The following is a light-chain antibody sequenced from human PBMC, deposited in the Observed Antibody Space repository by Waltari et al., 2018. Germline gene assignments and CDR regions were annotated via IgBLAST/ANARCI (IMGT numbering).Light chain of an antibody. CDR3: EQANSFPWT. CDR2: AAS. V-gene: IGKV1-12*01. J-gene: IGKJ1*01. CDR1: QGISSL. Sequence: IQMTQSPSSVSASVGDRVTITCRASQGISSLLAWYQQKPGKAPRLLIYAASALQSGVPSRFSGSGSELHFTLTINNLQPEDFATYYCEQANSFPWTFGQGTKVEIK.